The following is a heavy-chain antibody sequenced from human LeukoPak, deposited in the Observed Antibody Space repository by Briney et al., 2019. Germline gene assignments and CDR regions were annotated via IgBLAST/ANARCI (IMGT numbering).Heavy chain of an antibody. CDR2: ISGSGGST. Sequence: PGGSLRLSCAASGFTFSSYAMSWVRQAPGKGLEWVSAISGSGGSTYYADSVKGRFTISRDNSKNTLYLQMNSLRAEDTAVYYCAKDAYSYGYDYYYGMDVWGQGTTVTVSS. CDR3: AKDAYSYGYDYYYGMDV. J-gene: IGHJ6*02. V-gene: IGHV3-23*01. D-gene: IGHD5-18*01. CDR1: GFTFSSYA.